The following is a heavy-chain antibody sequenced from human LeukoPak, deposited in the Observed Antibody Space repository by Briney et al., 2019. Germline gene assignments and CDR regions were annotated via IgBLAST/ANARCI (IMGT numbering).Heavy chain of an antibody. D-gene: IGHD3-22*01. J-gene: IGHJ2*01. CDR1: GYTLTGLS. Sequence: ASVKVSCKVSGYTLTGLSMHWVRQAPGKGLEWMGGFDPEDGETIYAQKFQGRVTLTEDTSTDTAYMELSSLRSEDTAVYYCATAQRYYYDSSGGFDLWGRGTLVTVSS. CDR3: ATAQRYYYDSSGGFDL. V-gene: IGHV1-24*01. CDR2: FDPEDGET.